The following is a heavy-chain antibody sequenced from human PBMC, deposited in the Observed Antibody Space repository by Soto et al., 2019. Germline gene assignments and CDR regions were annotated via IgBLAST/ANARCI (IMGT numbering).Heavy chain of an antibody. V-gene: IGHV3-9*01. CDR3: AKEDCSSTSCYFGGNHYYYYYLDV. J-gene: IGHJ6*03. CDR2: ISWNSGSI. Sequence: PGGSLRLSCAASGFTFDDYAMHWVRQAPGKGLEWVSGISWNSGSIGYADSVKGRFTISRDNAKNSLYLQMNSLRAEDTALYYCAKEDCSSTSCYFGGNHYYYYYLDVWGKGTTVTVSS. D-gene: IGHD2-2*01. CDR1: GFTFDDYA.